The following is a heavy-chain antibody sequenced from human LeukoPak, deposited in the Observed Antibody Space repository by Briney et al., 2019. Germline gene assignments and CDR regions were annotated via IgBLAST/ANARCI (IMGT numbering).Heavy chain of an antibody. CDR2: IIPIFGTA. CDR3: ARGAVVVMGFDY. CDR1: GGTFSSYA. Sequence: ASVKGSCKASGGTFSSYAISWVRQAPGQGLEWMGRIIPIFGTANYAQKFQGRVTITTDESTSTAYMELSSLRSEDTAVYYCARGAVVVMGFDYWGQGTLVTVSS. V-gene: IGHV1-69*05. J-gene: IGHJ4*02. D-gene: IGHD3-22*01.